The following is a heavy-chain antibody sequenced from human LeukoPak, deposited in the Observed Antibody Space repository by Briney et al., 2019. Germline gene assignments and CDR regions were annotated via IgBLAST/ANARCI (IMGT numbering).Heavy chain of an antibody. D-gene: IGHD3-10*01. Sequence: SETLSLTCAVYGGSFSGYYWSWIRQPPGKGLEWIGEINHSGSTNYNPSLKGRVTISVDTSKNQFSLKLSSVTAADTAVYYCARGEFFYWGQGTLVTVSS. J-gene: IGHJ4*02. CDR2: INHSGST. V-gene: IGHV4-34*01. CDR3: ARGEFFY. CDR1: GGSFSGYY.